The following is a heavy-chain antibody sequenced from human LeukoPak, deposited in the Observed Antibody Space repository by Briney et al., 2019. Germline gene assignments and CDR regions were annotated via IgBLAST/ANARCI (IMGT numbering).Heavy chain of an antibody. CDR3: ARPGIVGYYYYYMDV. CDR1: GYSISSGYY. J-gene: IGHJ6*03. Sequence: PSETLSLTCAVSGYSISSGYYWGWIRQPPGKGLEWIGSIYHSGSTYYNPPLKSRVTISVDTSKNQFSLKLSSVTAADTAVYYCARPGIVGYYYYYMDVWGKGTTVTVSS. V-gene: IGHV4-38-2*01. CDR2: IYHSGST. D-gene: IGHD1-26*01.